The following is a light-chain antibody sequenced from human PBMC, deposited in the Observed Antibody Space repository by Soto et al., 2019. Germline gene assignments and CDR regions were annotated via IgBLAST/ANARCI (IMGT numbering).Light chain of an antibody. J-gene: IGKJ3*01. CDR2: GAS. CDR1: QSVSSN. V-gene: IGKV3-15*01. CDR3: HQYNIWPRT. Sequence: EIVMTQSPATLSVSPGERATLSCRASQSVSSNVIWFQQKPGQAPRLLIFGASTRATGIPARFSGSGSGTEFTRTISSLQSEDFAVYSCHQYNIWPRTFGPGTKVDIK.